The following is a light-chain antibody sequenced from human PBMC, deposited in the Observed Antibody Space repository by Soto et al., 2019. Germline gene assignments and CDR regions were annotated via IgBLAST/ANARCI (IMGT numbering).Light chain of an antibody. J-gene: IGLJ1*01. CDR1: SSDVGDYKY. V-gene: IGLV2-14*01. CDR2: VNS. Sequence: QSALTHPASVSGSPGQSITISCTGTSSDVGDYKYVSWYQQHPDKAPKLIIFVNSNRPSGVSNRFSGSKSGNTASLTISGLQAEDEADYYCSSYTSSDTPYVFGTGTKLTVL. CDR3: SSYTSSDTPYV.